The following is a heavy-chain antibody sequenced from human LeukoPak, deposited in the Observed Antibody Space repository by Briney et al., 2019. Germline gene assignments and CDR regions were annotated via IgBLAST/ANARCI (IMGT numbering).Heavy chain of an antibody. CDR2: ISWNSGSI. V-gene: IGHV3-9*01. Sequence: GGSLRLSCAASGFTFDDYAMHWVRQAPGKGLEWVSGISWNSGSIGYADSVNGRLTISIDNAKNSLYLQMNSLRAEDTALYYCAKGPYSNYLYYFDYWGQGTLVTVSS. D-gene: IGHD4-11*01. CDR1: GFTFDDYA. CDR3: AKGPYSNYLYYFDY. J-gene: IGHJ4*02.